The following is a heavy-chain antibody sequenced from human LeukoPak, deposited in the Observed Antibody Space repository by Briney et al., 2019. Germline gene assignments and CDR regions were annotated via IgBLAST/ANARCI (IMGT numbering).Heavy chain of an antibody. CDR1: GGSISSYY. J-gene: IGHJ6*02. CDR2: IYYSGST. V-gene: IGHV4-59*01. CDR3: ARDLYYYGMDV. Sequence: PSETLSLTCTVSGGSISSYYWSWIQQPPGKGLEWIGYIYYSGSTNYNPSLKSRVTISVDTSKNQFSLKLSSVTAADTAVYYCARDLYYYGMDVWGQGTTVTVSS.